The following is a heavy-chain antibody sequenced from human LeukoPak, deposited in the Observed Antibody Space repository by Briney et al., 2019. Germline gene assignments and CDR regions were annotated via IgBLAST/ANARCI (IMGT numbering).Heavy chain of an antibody. D-gene: IGHD2-2*01. V-gene: IGHV3-11*03. J-gene: IGHJ4*02. CDR3: AGPTCLRGAYCSTNF. Sequence: GGSLRLSCAASGFAFGDYHMSWIRQAPGKGLEWVSYISRSSDYKDFADSVRGQFTVSGDNAKNSMYLQMSSLRAEDTAVYYCAGPTCLRGAYCSTNFWGQGTLVTVSS. CDR2: ISRSSDYK. CDR1: GFAFGDYH.